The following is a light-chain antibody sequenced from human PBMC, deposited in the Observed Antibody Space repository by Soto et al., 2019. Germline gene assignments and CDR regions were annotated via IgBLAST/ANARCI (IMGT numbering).Light chain of an antibody. Sequence: EIVMTQSPATLSVSPGERATLSCRASQSVSSNLAWFQQKPGQAPRLLIYGASTRATGVPARFSGGGSGTEFTLTISSLQSEDFALYYCQQYNNWPLTFGGGTKVEIK. CDR1: QSVSSN. CDR3: QQYNNWPLT. J-gene: IGKJ4*01. V-gene: IGKV3-15*01. CDR2: GAS.